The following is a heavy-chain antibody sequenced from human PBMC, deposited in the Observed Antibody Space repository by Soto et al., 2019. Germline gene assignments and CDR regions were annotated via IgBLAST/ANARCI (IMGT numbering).Heavy chain of an antibody. J-gene: IGHJ5*02. CDR3: ARDLIHKQGPWFDP. CDR2: IYYSGST. V-gene: IGHV4-31*03. D-gene: IGHD6-13*01. CDR1: GGSISSGGYY. Sequence: LSLTCTVSGGSISSGGYYWSWIRQHPGKGLEWIGYIYYSGSTYYNPSLKSRVTISVDTSKNQFSLKLSSVTAADTAVYYCARDLIHKQGPWFDPWGQGTLVTVSS.